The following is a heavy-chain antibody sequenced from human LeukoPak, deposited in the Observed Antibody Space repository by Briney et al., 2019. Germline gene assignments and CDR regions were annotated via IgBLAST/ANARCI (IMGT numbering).Heavy chain of an antibody. Sequence: KVSCKASGGTFSSYAISWVRQASGKGLEWVGRIRSKANSYATAYAASVKGRFTISRDDSKNTAYLQMNSLKTEDTAVYYCTRPGIADRIGDYYYYYMDVWGKGTTVTVSS. CDR2: IRSKANSYAT. V-gene: IGHV3-73*01. J-gene: IGHJ6*03. CDR3: TRPGIADRIGDYYYYYMDV. CDR1: GGTFSSYA. D-gene: IGHD6-13*01.